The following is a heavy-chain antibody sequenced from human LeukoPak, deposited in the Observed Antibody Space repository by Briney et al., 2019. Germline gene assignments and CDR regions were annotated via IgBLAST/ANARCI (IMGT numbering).Heavy chain of an antibody. J-gene: IGHJ3*02. Sequence: SETLSLTCAVYGGSFSGYYWSWIRQPPGKGLEWIGEINHSGSTNYNPSLKSRVTISVDTSKNQFSLKLSSVTAADMAVYYCASRKIYCSSTSCYGGAFDIWGQGTMVTVSS. CDR1: GGSFSGYY. V-gene: IGHV4-34*01. D-gene: IGHD2-2*01. CDR2: INHSGST. CDR3: ASRKIYCSSTSCYGGAFDI.